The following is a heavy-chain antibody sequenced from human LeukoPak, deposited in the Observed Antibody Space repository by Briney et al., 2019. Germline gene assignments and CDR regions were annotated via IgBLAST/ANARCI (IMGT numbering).Heavy chain of an antibody. V-gene: IGHV3-23*01. CDR2: IRGSGGSP. D-gene: IGHD6-19*01. CDR1: GFTFSSCA. J-gene: IGHJ4*02. Sequence: PGGSLRLSCAASGFTFSSCAMSWVRQAPGKGLEWVSAIRGSGGSPSYADSVKGRFTISRGNSKNTLYLQMNSLRAEDTAVYYCVKDWAGSFDYWGQGTLVTVSS. CDR3: VKDWAGSFDY.